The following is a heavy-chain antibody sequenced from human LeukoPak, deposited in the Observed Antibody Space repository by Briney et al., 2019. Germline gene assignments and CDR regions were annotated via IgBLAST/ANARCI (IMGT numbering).Heavy chain of an antibody. D-gene: IGHD6-13*01. CDR1: GGSISSYY. V-gene: IGHV4-59*01. Sequence: SETLSPTCTVSGGSISSYYWSWIRQPPGKGLEWIGYIYYSGSTNYNPSLKSRVTISVDTSKNQFSLKLSSVTAADTAVYYCARGIFVAAAVVYYFDYWGQGTLVTVSS. J-gene: IGHJ4*02. CDR3: ARGIFVAAAVVYYFDY. CDR2: IYYSGST.